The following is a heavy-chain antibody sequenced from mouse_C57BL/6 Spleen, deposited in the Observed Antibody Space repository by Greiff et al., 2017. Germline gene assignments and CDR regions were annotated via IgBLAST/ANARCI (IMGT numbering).Heavy chain of an antibody. CDR2: INPNNGGT. Sequence: EVQLQQSGPELVKPGASVKISCKASGYTFTDYYMNWVKQSHGKSLEWIGDINPNNGGTSYNQKFKGKATLTVDKSSSTAYMELRSLTSEDSAVYYCASYFFTTVVSTGYFDVWGTGTTVTVSS. CDR1: GYTFTDYY. CDR3: ASYFFTTVVSTGYFDV. D-gene: IGHD1-1*01. J-gene: IGHJ1*03. V-gene: IGHV1-26*01.